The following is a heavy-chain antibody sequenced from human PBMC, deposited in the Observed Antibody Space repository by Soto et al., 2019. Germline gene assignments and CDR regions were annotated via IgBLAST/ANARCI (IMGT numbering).Heavy chain of an antibody. CDR2: IDPSDSYT. CDR3: ARHCYRRYKVVAASDAFDV. V-gene: IGHV5-10-1*01. Sequence: PGEALKISCKGSGYSFTSYWISWARQMPGKVLEWMGRIDPSDSYTNYSPSFQGHVTISADKSISTAYLQWSSLNAPDTARYYCARHCYRRYKVVAASDAFDVWGQGXMVTV. J-gene: IGHJ3*01. CDR1: GYSFTSYW. D-gene: IGHD2-15*01.